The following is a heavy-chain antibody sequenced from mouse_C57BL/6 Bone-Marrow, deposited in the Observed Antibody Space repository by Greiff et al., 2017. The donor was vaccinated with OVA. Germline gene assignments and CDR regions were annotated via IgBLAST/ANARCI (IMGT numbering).Heavy chain of an antibody. D-gene: IGHD1-1*01. CDR2: ISYDGSN. V-gene: IGHV3-6*01. J-gene: IGHJ3*01. CDR3: ARDQLLRSFAC. Sequence: EVKLLESGPGLVKPSQSLSLSCSVTGYSITSGYYWYWLRQFPGNKLEWMGYISYDGSNNYNPSLKNRISITRDTSKNQFFLKLNSVTTEDTATYYCARDQLLRSFACWGQGTLVTVSA. CDR1: GYSITSGYY.